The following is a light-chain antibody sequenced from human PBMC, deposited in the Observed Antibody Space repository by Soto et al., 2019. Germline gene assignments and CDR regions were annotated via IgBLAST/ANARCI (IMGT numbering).Light chain of an antibody. Sequence: DIQLTQSPSSLSASVGDRVTITCRSSQVINNTLAWYQQKSGKVPSLLIFAASTLQSGVPSRFSGSGFGTLFTLTISGLQAEDVATYYCQKYKGAPRTFGQGTKVDIK. CDR3: QKYKGAPRT. CDR1: QVINNT. CDR2: AAS. V-gene: IGKV1-27*01. J-gene: IGKJ1*01.